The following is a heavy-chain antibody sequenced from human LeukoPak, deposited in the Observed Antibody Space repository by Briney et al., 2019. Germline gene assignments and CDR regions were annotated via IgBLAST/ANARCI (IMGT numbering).Heavy chain of an antibody. CDR1: GDSVSSNSAA. V-gene: IGHV6-1*01. D-gene: IGHD3-10*01. J-gene: IGHJ4*02. CDR3: ARLGSGSNY. Sequence: SQTLSLTCAISGDSVSSNSAAWIWIRQSPSRGLEWLGRTYYRSKWYTEYAVSVKSRITINPDTSKNQFSLQLSSVNPEDTAVYYCARLGSGSNYWGQGNLVTVSS. CDR2: TYYRSKWYT.